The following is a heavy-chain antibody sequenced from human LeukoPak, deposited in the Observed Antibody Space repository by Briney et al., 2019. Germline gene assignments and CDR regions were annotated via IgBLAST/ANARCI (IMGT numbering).Heavy chain of an antibody. V-gene: IGHV4-59*01. D-gene: IGHD3-22*01. CDR2: INYSGRT. Sequence: PSETPSLTFSASAASIVIYYSGWGRQPPGKGLEWIGYINYSGRTNYNPPLKSRVTISVDTSKNQFSLKMSSVPSADTAVYYSARVRGGYYYDSSGVKWFDPWGRGTLVPVSS. CDR1: AASIVIYY. CDR3: ARVRGGYYYDSSGVKWFDP. J-gene: IGHJ5*02.